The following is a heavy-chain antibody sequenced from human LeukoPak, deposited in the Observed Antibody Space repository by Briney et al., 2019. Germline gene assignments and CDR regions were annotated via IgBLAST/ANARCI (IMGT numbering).Heavy chain of an antibody. CDR3: ARVPYYGSGSYYPPPWYYGMDV. J-gene: IGHJ6*02. V-gene: IGHV4-59*01. CDR2: ISYSGST. Sequence: SKTLSLTCTVSGDSISSYYWSWIRQPPGKGLEWIGYISYSGSTNFNPSLVSRLTISVDTSTNQFSLKLSSVTAADTAVYYCARVPYYGSGSYYPPPWYYGMDVWGQGTTVTVSS. CDR1: GDSISSYY. D-gene: IGHD3-10*01.